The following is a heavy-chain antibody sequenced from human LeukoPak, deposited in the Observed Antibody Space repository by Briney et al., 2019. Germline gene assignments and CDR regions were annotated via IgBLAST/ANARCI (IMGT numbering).Heavy chain of an antibody. Sequence: SETLSLTCTVSGGSISSSSYYWGWIRQPPGKGLEWIGSIYYSGSTYYNPSLKSRVTISVDTSKNQFSLKLTSVTAADTAVYYCARVLDYYDSSGLFLKWFDPWGQGTLVTVSS. D-gene: IGHD3-22*01. CDR2: IYYSGST. J-gene: IGHJ5*02. CDR1: GGSISSSSYY. CDR3: ARVLDYYDSSGLFLKWFDP. V-gene: IGHV4-39*06.